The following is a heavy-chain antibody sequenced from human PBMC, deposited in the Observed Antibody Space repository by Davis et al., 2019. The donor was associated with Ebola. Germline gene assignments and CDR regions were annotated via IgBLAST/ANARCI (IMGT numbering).Heavy chain of an antibody. D-gene: IGHD2-2*01. CDR2: INPNSGST. J-gene: IGHJ3*02. CDR1: GYTFTDYY. CDR3: SSNDAFDI. V-gene: IGHV1-2*04. Sequence: ASVKVSCKASGYTFTDYYMHWVRQAPGQGLEWMGWINPNSGSTNYAQKFEAWVTMTRDTSISTVYMELSRLRSDARVRSTTSSNDAFDIWGQGTMITVSS.